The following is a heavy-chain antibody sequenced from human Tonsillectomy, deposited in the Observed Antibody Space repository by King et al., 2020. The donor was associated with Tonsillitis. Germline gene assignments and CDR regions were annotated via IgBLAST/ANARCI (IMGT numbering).Heavy chain of an antibody. Sequence: VQLKQWGAGLLKPSETLSLTCAVYGGSFSGYYWSWIRQPPGKGLEWIGEINHSGSTNYNPSLKSRVTISVDTSKNQFSLKLSSVTAADTAVYYCASSFGVAGSPWGQGTLVTVSS. CDR3: ASSFGVAGSP. CDR2: INHSGST. J-gene: IGHJ5*02. CDR1: GGSFSGYY. D-gene: IGHD3-3*01. V-gene: IGHV4-34*01.